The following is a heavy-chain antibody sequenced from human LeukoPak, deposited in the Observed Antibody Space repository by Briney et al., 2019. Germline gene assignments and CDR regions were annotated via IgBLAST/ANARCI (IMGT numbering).Heavy chain of an antibody. D-gene: IGHD3-3*01. V-gene: IGHV3-30*03. CDR3: ARGVYDFWRKGYYFDY. Sequence: GGSLRLSCAASGFTFSSYGMHWVRQAPGKGLEWVAVISYDGSNKYYADSVKGRFTISRDNSKNTLYLQMNSLRAEDTAVYYCARGVYDFWRKGYYFDYWGQGTLVTVSS. CDR2: ISYDGSNK. J-gene: IGHJ4*02. CDR1: GFTFSSYG.